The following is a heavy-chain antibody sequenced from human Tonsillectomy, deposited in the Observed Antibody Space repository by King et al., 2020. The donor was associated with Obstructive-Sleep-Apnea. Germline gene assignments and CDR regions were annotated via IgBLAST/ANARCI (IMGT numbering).Heavy chain of an antibody. J-gene: IGHJ2*01. CDR1: GFSFSSYW. CDR3: ARGGDIVVVTTAMRSWYFDL. D-gene: IGHD2-2*01. Sequence: VQLVESGGGLVQPGGSLILSCAASGFSFSSYWMSWVRQAPGKGLEWVANIKQDGSEKYYVDSVKGRFTISRDNAQNSLYLQMNSLRADDTAVYYCARGGDIVVVTTAMRSWYFDLWGRGTLVTVSS. V-gene: IGHV3-7*01. CDR2: IKQDGSEK.